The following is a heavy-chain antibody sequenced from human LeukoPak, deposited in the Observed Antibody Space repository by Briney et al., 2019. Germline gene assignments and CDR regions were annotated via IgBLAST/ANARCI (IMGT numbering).Heavy chain of an antibody. CDR2: INPNSGGT. CDR1: GYTFTGYY. D-gene: IGHD3-16*01. J-gene: IGHJ5*02. CDR3: ARDWGYGVNWFDP. V-gene: IGHV1-2*02. Sequence: GASVKVSCKASGYTFTGYYMHWVRQAPGQGLEWMGWINPNSGGTNYAQKFQGRVTMTRDTSISTAYMELSSLRSDDTAVYYCARDWGYGVNWFDPWGQGTLVSVSS.